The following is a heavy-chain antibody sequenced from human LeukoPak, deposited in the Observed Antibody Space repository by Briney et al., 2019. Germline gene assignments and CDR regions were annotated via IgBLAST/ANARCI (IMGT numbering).Heavy chain of an antibody. Sequence: GGSLRLSCAASGFAFSGAAMHWVRQAPGKGLEWVAITSFDGSNKFYSDSVKGRFTISRDNSVNTLFLQMTSLSPEDTAIYYCARNFPYSSSYNLDVWGQGTLVTVSS. CDR2: TSFDGSNK. V-gene: IGHV3-30-3*01. J-gene: IGHJ4*02. D-gene: IGHD6-6*01. CDR1: GFAFSGAA. CDR3: ARNFPYSSSYNLDV.